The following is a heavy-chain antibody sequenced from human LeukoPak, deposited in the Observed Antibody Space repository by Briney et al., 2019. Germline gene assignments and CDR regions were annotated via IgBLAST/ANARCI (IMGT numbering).Heavy chain of an antibody. V-gene: IGHV3-43D*03. CDR3: AEDAGFAAVAGTSIDY. D-gene: IGHD6-19*01. J-gene: IGHJ4*02. CDR1: GFTFDDYA. CDR2: ISWDGGST. Sequence: GGSLRLSCAASGFTFDDYAMHWVRQAPGKGLEWVSLISWDGGSTYYADSVKGRFTISRDNSKNSPYLQMNSLRAEDTALYYCAEDAGFAAVAGTSIDYWGQGTLVTVSS.